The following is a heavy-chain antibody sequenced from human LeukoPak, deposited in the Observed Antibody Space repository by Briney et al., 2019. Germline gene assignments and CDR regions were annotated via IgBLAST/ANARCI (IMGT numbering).Heavy chain of an antibody. CDR1: GGSISSYY. D-gene: IGHD6-19*01. CDR2: IYYSGSP. V-gene: IGHV4-59*01. CDR3: ARDGAYSSGWSVDRWDYYGMDV. Sequence: SETLSLTCTVSGGSISSYYWSWIRQPPGKGLEWIGYIYYSGSPNYNPSLKSRVTISVDTSKNPFSLKLSSVTAADTAVYYCARDGAYSSGWSVDRWDYYGMDVWGKGTTVTVSS. J-gene: IGHJ6*04.